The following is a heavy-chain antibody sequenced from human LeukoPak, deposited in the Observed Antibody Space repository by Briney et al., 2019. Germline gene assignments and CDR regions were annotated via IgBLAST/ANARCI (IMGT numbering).Heavy chain of an antibody. CDR2: ISGSGDNT. CDR1: GFTFSSYA. V-gene: IGHV3-23*01. J-gene: IGHJ4*02. Sequence: GGSLRLSCAASGFTFSSYAMSWVRQAPGKGLEWVSGISGSGDNTYYADSVKGRFTISRDNAKNTLDLQMNSLRAEDTAVYYCARGGYSGYERFDYWGQGTLVTVSS. CDR3: ARGGYSGYERFDY. D-gene: IGHD5-12*01.